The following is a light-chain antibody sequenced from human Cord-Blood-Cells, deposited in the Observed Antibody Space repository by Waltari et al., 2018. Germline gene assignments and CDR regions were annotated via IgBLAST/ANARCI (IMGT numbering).Light chain of an antibody. V-gene: IGKV3-11*01. J-gene: IGKJ1*01. CDR2: DAS. CDR1: QSASSY. CDR3: QQRSNWLWT. Sequence: DIVLTQSPATLSLSPGERATLPCSASQSASSYLAWYQQKPGQAPRLLIYDASNRATGIPARFSGSGSGTDFTLTISSLEPDDFAVYYCQQRSNWLWTFGQGTKVEIK.